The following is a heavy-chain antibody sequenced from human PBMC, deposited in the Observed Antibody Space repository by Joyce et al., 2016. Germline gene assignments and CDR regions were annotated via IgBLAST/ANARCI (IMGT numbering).Heavy chain of an antibody. D-gene: IGHD4-17*01. CDR1: GFSVRDYY. Sequence: EVQVVESGGGLIQPGGSLRLSCAASGFSVRDYYMTWVRQPPGGGLEWVSTIFIAGTTLYAESGRGRFTISRDISQNKVFLELNSLKAEDTAVYFCARLQYTVTTPIDSWGQGTLVTVSS. CDR2: IFIAGTT. J-gene: IGHJ5*01. V-gene: IGHV3-53*03. CDR3: ARLQYTVTTPIDS.